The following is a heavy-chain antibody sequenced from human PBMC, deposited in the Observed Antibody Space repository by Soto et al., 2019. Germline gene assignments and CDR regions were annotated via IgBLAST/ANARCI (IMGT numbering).Heavy chain of an antibody. Sequence: PLETLSLTCTVSGGSISSYYWSWIRQPPGKGLEWIGHIHYTGSTNYNPSLKSRVTISVDTSKNHFSLKLKSVTAADTAVYHCARHGDSSGWYLDYWGQGTLVTVSS. CDR2: IHYTGST. V-gene: IGHV4-59*08. CDR1: GGSISSYY. D-gene: IGHD6-19*01. CDR3: ARHGDSSGWYLDY. J-gene: IGHJ4*02.